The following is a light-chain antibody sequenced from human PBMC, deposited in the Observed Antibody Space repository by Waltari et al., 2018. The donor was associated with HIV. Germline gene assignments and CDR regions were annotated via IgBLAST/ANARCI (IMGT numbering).Light chain of an antibody. CDR1: TSNIGIKT. CDR2: GNY. V-gene: IGLV1-44*01. CDR3: ASGDASLNGWV. Sequence: QSVVTQPPSVSGTPGQTVTISCSGSTSNIGIKTVNWYPHLPGTAPKRLIYGNYQRSAGVPDRFAASKSGTSASLAISGLQSEDEADYYCASGDASLNGWVFGGGTKRTV. J-gene: IGLJ3*02.